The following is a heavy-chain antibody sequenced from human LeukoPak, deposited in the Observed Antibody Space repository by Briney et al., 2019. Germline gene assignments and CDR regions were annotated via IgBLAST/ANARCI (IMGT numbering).Heavy chain of an antibody. CDR1: GDSINTYY. J-gene: IGHJ3*02. Sequence: SETLSLTCTVSGDSINTYYWSWIRQPPGKGLQWIGYIYYSGSTNYNPSLKSRVTISVDTSKNQFSLKLSSVTAADTAVYYCARGSKQWLLPDAFDIWGQGTMVTVSS. CDR2: IYYSGST. CDR3: ARGSKQWLLPDAFDI. D-gene: IGHD6-19*01. V-gene: IGHV4-59*01.